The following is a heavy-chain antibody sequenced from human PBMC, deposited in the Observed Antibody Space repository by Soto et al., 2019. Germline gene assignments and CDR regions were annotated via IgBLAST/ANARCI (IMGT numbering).Heavy chain of an antibody. CDR3: AINMVRGVEAFDI. J-gene: IGHJ3*02. CDR1: GYTFTSYG. V-gene: IGHV1-18*01. D-gene: IGHD3-10*01. Sequence: QVQLVQSGTEVKKPGASVKVSCKASGYTFTSYGISWVRQAPGQGLEWMGWINAYNGNTNYAQERQGRVTRTTDTATSTAYMELRSLRSDDTAVYYCAINMVRGVEAFDIWGQGTMVTVSS. CDR2: INAYNGNT.